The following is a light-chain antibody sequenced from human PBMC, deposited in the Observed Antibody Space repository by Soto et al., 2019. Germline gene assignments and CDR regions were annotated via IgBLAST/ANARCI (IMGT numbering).Light chain of an antibody. CDR2: GVS. CDR3: QQYGSSPIT. Sequence: EIVLTQSPGTLSLSPGERATLSCRASQSVSSSYLAWYQQKPGQAPRLLIYGVSSRATGIPDRFSGSGSGTDFTLTISRLEPEDYAVYYCQQYGSSPITFGPGTNVDIK. J-gene: IGKJ3*01. CDR1: QSVSSSY. V-gene: IGKV3-20*01.